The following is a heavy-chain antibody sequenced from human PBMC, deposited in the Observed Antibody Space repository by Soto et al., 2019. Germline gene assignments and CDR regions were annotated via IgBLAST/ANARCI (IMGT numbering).Heavy chain of an antibody. V-gene: IGHV4-39*01. Sequence: SETLSLTCTVSGGSISSSSYYWGWIRQPPGKGLEWIGSIYYSGSTYYNPSLKSRVTISVDTSKNQFSLKLSSVTAADTAVYYCARGRLVPAVNFDYWGLGTLVTVS. J-gene: IGHJ4*02. CDR2: IYYSGST. D-gene: IGHD2-2*01. CDR1: GGSISSSSYY. CDR3: ARGRLVPAVNFDY.